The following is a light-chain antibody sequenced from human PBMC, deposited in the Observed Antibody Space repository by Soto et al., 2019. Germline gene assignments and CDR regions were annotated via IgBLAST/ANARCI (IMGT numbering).Light chain of an antibody. CDR3: HQFRSPTPAFT. CDR2: GAS. Sequence: ESMLTQSPGTLSLSPGERATLSCRASQSVSTRYLAWYQQKPGQAPRLLIYGASIRATGIPDRFSGSGSGTDFTLTISRLEPEDFAVYYCHQFRSPTPAFTFGQGIKLE. J-gene: IGKJ2*01. V-gene: IGKV3-20*01. CDR1: QSVSTRY.